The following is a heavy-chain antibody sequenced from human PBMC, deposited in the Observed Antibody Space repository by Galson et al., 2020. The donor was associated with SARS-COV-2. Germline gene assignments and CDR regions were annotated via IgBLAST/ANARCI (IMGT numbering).Heavy chain of an antibody. D-gene: IGHD3-3*01. Sequence: AGSLRLSCAASGFTFSSYSMNWVRQAPGTGLEWVSSISSSSSYIYYADSVKGRFTISRDNAKNSLYLQMNSLRAEDTAVYYCARIRFLEWLSYYYYMDVWGKGTTVTVSS. CDR3: ARIRFLEWLSYYYYMDV. J-gene: IGHJ6*03. CDR1: GFTFSSYS. V-gene: IGHV3-21*01. CDR2: ISSSSSYI.